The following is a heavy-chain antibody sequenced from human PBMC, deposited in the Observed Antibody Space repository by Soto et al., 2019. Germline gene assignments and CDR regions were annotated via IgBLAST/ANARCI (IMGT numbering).Heavy chain of an antibody. CDR2: IYHSGDT. Sequence: PSETLSLTCAVSGYSLTSGYYCGWIRQPPGKGLEWIGSIYHSGDTYYNPSLKSRVTISVDTSKNHFSLKLTSVTAADTAVYYCARLGVGQTTTAMVTGFDYWGQGTLVTVPQ. CDR3: ARLGVGQTTTAMVTGFDY. V-gene: IGHV4-38-2*01. J-gene: IGHJ4*02. D-gene: IGHD5-18*01. CDR1: GYSLTSGYY.